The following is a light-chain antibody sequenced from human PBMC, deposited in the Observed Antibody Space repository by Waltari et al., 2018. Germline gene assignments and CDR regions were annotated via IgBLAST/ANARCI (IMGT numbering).Light chain of an antibody. CDR3: QQYESLPVT. CDR1: QNLRIY. J-gene: IGKJ1*01. Sequence: EIVLTQSPGTLSLSPGERATLPCRASQNLRIYLAWYQQKPGQAPRLLINHASSRATGIPDRFSGSGSGTDFSLTISRLEPEDFAVYYCQQYESLPVTFGQGTKVEIK. V-gene: IGKV3-20*01. CDR2: HAS.